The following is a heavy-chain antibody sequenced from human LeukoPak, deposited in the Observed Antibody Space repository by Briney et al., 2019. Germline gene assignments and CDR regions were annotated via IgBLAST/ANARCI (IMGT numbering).Heavy chain of an antibody. CDR2: MSPASGNT. CDR3: AREGYSSSWGHFDF. J-gene: IGHJ4*02. Sequence: ASVKVSCKASGYTFTSYDLNWVRRATGQGLEWMGWMSPASGNTGYAQEFQGRVTMTRDTSVSTAYMELNSLRSEDTAVYYCAREGYSSSWGHFDFWGQGTLVTVSS. V-gene: IGHV1-8*01. D-gene: IGHD6-13*01. CDR1: GYTFTSYD.